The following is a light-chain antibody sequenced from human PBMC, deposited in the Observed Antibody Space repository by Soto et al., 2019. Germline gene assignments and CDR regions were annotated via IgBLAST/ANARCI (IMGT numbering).Light chain of an antibody. CDR2: WAS. V-gene: IGKV4-1*01. J-gene: IGKJ1*01. CDR3: QQYYSTPPT. CDR1: ESVLYSSNNKHY. Sequence: DIVMTQSPDSLAVSLGERATINCKSSESVLYSSNNKHYLAWYQQKPGQPPKLLIYWASTRESGVPDRFSGSGSGKDFPLTISSLQAEDVAVYYCQQYYSTPPTFGQGTKVEIK.